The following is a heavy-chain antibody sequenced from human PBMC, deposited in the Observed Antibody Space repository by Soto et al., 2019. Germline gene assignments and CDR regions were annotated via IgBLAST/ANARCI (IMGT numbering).Heavy chain of an antibody. CDR2: IWYDGRKE. J-gene: IGHJ4*02. CDR1: GFTFSTYG. CDR3: ARDRWIVSTITSFDY. V-gene: IGHV3-33*01. Sequence: QVQLVESGGGVVQPGRSLRLSCSASGFTFSTYGMHWVRQAPGKGLEWVALIWYDGRKEDYADSVKGRFTISRDNSKNTLYRQMNSLRAEDTAVYYCARDRWIVSTITSFDYWGQGTPVTVSS. D-gene: IGHD5-12*01.